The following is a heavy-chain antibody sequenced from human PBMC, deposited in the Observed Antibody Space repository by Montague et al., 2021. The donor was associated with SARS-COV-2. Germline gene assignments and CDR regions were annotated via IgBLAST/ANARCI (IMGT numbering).Heavy chain of an antibody. J-gene: IGHJ4*02. D-gene: IGHD3-22*01. Sequence: SETLSLTCAVYGGSFNDYYWSWIRQPPGKGLEWIGQINHSGSTNYNPSLKSRVTISVDTSKNQFSLKLRSMTAADTAVYYCARGRAGIAMKLVVLGYSYYFDSWGQGTLVTVSS. CDR3: ARGRAGIAMKLVVLGYSYYFDS. V-gene: IGHV4-34*01. CDR2: INHSGST. CDR1: GGSFNDYY.